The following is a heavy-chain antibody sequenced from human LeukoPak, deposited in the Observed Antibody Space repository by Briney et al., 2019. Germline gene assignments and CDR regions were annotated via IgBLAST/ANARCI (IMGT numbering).Heavy chain of an antibody. J-gene: IGHJ4*02. CDR1: GYTFSSYG. V-gene: IGHV1-18*01. D-gene: IGHD6-13*01. Sequence: ASVTVSCKASGYTFSSYGINWVRQAPGQGLEWMGWISVINSGNTRYAQNFQGRLTMTTDTSTTTAYMELRSLRSDDTAVYYCAREPPSSSWYSFGVTRSWGPDYWGQGTLVTVSS. CDR2: ISVINSGNT. CDR3: AREPPSSSWYSFGVTRSWGPDY.